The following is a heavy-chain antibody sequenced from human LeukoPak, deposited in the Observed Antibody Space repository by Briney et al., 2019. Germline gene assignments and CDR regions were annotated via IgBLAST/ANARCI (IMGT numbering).Heavy chain of an antibody. Sequence: PSETLSLTCTVSGGSISSYYWSWIRQPPGKGLEWIGYIYYSGSTNYNPSLKSRVTISVDTSKNQFSLKLSSVTAADTAVYYCARGRIVVVPAAISRLENAFDIWGQGTMVIVSS. V-gene: IGHV4-59*12. D-gene: IGHD2-2*01. J-gene: IGHJ3*02. CDR3: ARGRIVVVPAAISRLENAFDI. CDR1: GGSISSYY. CDR2: IYYSGST.